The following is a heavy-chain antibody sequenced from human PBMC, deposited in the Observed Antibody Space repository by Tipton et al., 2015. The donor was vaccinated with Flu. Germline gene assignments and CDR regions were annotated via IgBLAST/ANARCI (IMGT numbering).Heavy chain of an antibody. CDR1: GFTFSTYW. D-gene: IGHD2-2*01. CDR3: ARGRYCSGTSCSYFDY. V-gene: IGHV3-7*01. J-gene: IGHJ4*02. CDR2: IKQDGSEK. Sequence: SLRLSCVASGFTFSTYWMNWVRQAPGKGLERVANIKQDGSEKYYVDSVKGRFTISRDNAKNSLYLQMNSLRAEDTAVYYCARGRYCSGTSCSYFDYWGQGALVTVSS.